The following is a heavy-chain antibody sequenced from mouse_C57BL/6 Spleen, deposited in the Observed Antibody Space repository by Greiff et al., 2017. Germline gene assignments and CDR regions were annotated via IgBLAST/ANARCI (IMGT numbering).Heavy chain of an antibody. CDR3: ASLYYYVGSRYAMDY. J-gene: IGHJ4*01. V-gene: IGHV5-17*01. D-gene: IGHD1-1*01. CDR1: GFTFSDYG. Sequence: EVKLVESGGGLVKPGGSLKLSCAASGFTFSDYGMHWVRQAPEKGLEWVAYISSGSSTIYYAETVKGRLTISRDNAKNTLYLKMSSLRSEDTAMYYCASLYYYVGSRYAMDYWGQGTSVTVAS. CDR2: ISSGSSTI.